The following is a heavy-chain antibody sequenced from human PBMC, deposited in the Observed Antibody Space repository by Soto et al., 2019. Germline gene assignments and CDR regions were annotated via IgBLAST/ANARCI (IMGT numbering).Heavy chain of an antibody. V-gene: IGHV3-21*01. Sequence: EVQLVESGGGLVKPGGSLRLSCAASGFTFSSYSMNWVRQAPGKGLEWVSSISSSSSYIYYADSVKGRFTISRDNAKSSLYLQMNSLTAEDTAVYYGARDNKRLTHYYGMDVWGQGTTVTVSS. CDR1: GFTFSSYS. CDR2: ISSSSSYI. J-gene: IGHJ6*02. CDR3: ARDNKRLTHYYGMDV. D-gene: IGHD5-12*01.